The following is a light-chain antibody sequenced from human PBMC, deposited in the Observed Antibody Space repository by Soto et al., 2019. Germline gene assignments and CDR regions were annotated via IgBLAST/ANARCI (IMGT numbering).Light chain of an antibody. V-gene: IGKV3-20*01. CDR1: QSVSSSY. J-gene: IGKJ1*01. Sequence: EIVLTQSPGTLSLSPGERATLSCRTSQSVSSSYLAWYQQKPGQAPRLLIFGASSRATGIPDRFSGSGSGTDFTLTISRLEPEDFAVYYCPQYGSSPWTFGKGTKLEIK. CDR3: PQYGSSPWT. CDR2: GAS.